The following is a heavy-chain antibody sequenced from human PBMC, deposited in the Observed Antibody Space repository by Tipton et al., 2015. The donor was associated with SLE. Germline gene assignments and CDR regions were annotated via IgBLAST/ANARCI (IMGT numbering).Heavy chain of an antibody. CDR1: GFTFSSYG. Sequence: SLRLSCAASGFTFSSYGMHWVRQAPGKGLEWVAFIRFDGSKKYYADSVKGRFTISRDNSKNMLYLQMNSLRAEDTALYYCARPSSYYDFWSGYHGAFQHWGQGTLVTVSS. D-gene: IGHD3-3*01. J-gene: IGHJ1*01. CDR3: ARPSSYYDFWSGYHGAFQH. CDR2: IRFDGSKK. V-gene: IGHV3-33*01.